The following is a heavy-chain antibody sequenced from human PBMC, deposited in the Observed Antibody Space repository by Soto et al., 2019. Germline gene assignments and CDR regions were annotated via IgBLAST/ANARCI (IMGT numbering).Heavy chain of an antibody. CDR1: GYTFTSYG. D-gene: IGHD6-13*01. J-gene: IGHJ5*02. CDR3: ARVLQTGYSSTNWFDP. CDR2: ISAYNGNT. V-gene: IGHV1-18*01. Sequence: ASVKVSCKASGYTFTSYGISWVRQAPGQGLEWMGWISAYNGNTNYAQKLQGRVTMTTDTSTSTAYMELRSLRSDDTAVYYCARVLQTGYSSTNWFDPWGQGTLVTVSS.